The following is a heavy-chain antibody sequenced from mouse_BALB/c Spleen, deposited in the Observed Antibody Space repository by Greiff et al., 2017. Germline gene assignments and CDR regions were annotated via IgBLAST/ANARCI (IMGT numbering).Heavy chain of an antibody. CDR1: GYSFTGYF. J-gene: IGHJ2*01. CDR2: INPYNGDT. CDR3: AFHYYGYVSYYFDY. Sequence: DVKLQESGPELVKPGASVKISCKASGYSFTGYFMNWVKQSHGKSLEWIGRINPYNGDTFYNQKFKGKATLTVDKSSSTAHMELLSLTSEDSAVYYCAFHYYGYVSYYFDYWGQGTTLTVSS. D-gene: IGHD1-2*01. V-gene: IGHV1-37*01.